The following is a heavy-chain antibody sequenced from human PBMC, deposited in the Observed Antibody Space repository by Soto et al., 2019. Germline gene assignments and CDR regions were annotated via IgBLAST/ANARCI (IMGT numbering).Heavy chain of an antibody. D-gene: IGHD2-2*01. CDR1: GFTFSSYW. CDR2: IKQDGSEK. V-gene: IGHV3-7*01. J-gene: IGHJ6*02. CDR3: ARDCSTTSCYLAPYFYYGMDV. Sequence: PVGSLSLSCAASGFTFSSYWMSWVRQAPGKGLEWVANIKQDGSEKYYVDSVKGRFTISRDNAKKSLYLQMNSLRAEDTAVYYCARDCSTTSCYLAPYFYYGMDVWGQGTTVTVSS.